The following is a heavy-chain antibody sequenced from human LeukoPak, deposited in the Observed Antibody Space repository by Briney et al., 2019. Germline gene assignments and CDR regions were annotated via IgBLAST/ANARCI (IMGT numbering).Heavy chain of an antibody. CDR2: ISSSSSYI. J-gene: IGHJ4*02. D-gene: IGHD3-22*01. CDR3: ARDLYGSGAYSSPIDY. V-gene: IGHV3-21*01. Sequence: GGSLRLSCAASGFTLSSHSMNWVRQAPGKGLEWVSSISSSSSYIHSADSVKGRFTISRDNAKNSLYLQMNSLRAEDTAVYYCARDLYGSGAYSSPIDYWGQGTLVTVSS. CDR1: GFTLSSHS.